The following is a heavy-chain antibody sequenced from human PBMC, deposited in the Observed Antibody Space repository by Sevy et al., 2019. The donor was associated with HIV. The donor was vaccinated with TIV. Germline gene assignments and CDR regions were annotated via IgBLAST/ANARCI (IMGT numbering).Heavy chain of an antibody. CDR1: GFSFDSYG. CDR3: CKGGGGHYDPDEIGYYFYYYNMDV. D-gene: IGHD3-22*01. Sequence: GGSLRLSCAVSGFSFDSYGMTWVRQAPGKGLEWVSGISGSGTRTYYADSVKGRFSISRDNSKNRLYLQMNSLRSEDTDIYYLCKGGGGHYDPDEIGYYFYYYNMDVWGKGTTVTVSS. CDR2: ISGSGTRT. J-gene: IGHJ6*03. V-gene: IGHV3-23*01.